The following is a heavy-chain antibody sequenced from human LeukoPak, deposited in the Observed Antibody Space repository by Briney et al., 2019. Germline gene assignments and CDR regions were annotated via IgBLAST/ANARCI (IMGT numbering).Heavy chain of an antibody. CDR1: GGTFSSYA. D-gene: IGHD3-22*01. Sequence: SVKVSCKASGGTFSSYAISWVRQAPGQGLEWMGGFIPIFGTANYAQKFQGRVTITTDESTSTAYMELSSLRPEDTAVYYRAGGGTSRPVGVRAFDIWGQGTMVTVSS. V-gene: IGHV1-69*05. CDR2: FIPIFGTA. J-gene: IGHJ3*02. CDR3: AGGGTSRPVGVRAFDI.